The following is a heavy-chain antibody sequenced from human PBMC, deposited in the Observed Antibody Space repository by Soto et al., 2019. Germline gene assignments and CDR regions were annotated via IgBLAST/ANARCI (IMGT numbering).Heavy chain of an antibody. V-gene: IGHV4-39*01. CDR2: IYYSGTS. CDR1: GGSIRDDRYY. Sequence: QLQLQESGPGLVKPSETLSLTCTVSGGSIRDDRYYWGWIRQPPGKGLEWIGSIYYSGTSSYNPSLRSRVTTSVATSKTQLSLRLSSVTAADAAVYYCARLHCDSPNCVPLDPWGQGTLVIVSS. CDR3: ARLHCDSPNCVPLDP. J-gene: IGHJ5*02. D-gene: IGHD2-2*01.